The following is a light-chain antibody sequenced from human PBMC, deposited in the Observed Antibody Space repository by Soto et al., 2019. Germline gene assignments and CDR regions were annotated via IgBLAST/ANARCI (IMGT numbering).Light chain of an antibody. CDR1: QSVSSY. CDR3: HQRSNWPPIT. V-gene: IGKV3-11*01. Sequence: EIVLTQSPATLSLSPGERATLSCRASQSVSSYLAWYQQKPGQAPRLLIYDASNRATGIPARFSGSGSGTDFTLTISSLEPEDFAVYYWHQRSNWPPITFGQGTRLEIK. CDR2: DAS. J-gene: IGKJ5*01.